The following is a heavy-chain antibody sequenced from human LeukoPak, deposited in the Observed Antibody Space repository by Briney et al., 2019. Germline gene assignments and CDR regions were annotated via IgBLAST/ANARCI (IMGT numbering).Heavy chain of an antibody. CDR3: ARVIVATIYDHYYYGMDV. CDR1: GYSFTSYG. V-gene: IGHV1-18*01. J-gene: IGHJ6*02. Sequence: ASVKVSCKASGYSFTSYGISWVRQAPGQGPEWMGWINVYNANTNYAQNLQGRVTMTTDTSTTTAYMELRSLRSDDTAVYYCARVIVATIYDHYYYGMDVWGQGTTVTVSS. D-gene: IGHD5-12*01. CDR2: INVYNANT.